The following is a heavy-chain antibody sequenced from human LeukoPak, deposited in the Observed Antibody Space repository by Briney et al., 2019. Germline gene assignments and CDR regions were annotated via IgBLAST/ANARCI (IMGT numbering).Heavy chain of an antibody. CDR2: INHSGST. J-gene: IGHJ4*02. V-gene: IGHV4-34*01. CDR3: ARVGQALTLDY. CDR1: GGSFSGYY. Sequence: SETLSLTCAVYGGSFSGYYWSWIRQPPGKGLEWIGEINHSGSTNYNPSLKSRVTISVDTSKNQFSLKLSSVTAADTAVYYCARVGQALTLDYWGQGTLVTVSS.